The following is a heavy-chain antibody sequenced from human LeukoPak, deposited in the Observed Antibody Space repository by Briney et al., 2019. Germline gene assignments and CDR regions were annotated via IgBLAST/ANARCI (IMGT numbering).Heavy chain of an antibody. CDR1: GFTFGDYA. V-gene: IGHV3-49*04. D-gene: IGHD1-20*01. Sequence: GGSLRLSCTASGFTFGDYAMSWVRQAPGKGLEWVGFIRSKAYGGTTEYAASVKGRFTISRDDSKSIAYLQMNSLKTEDTAVYYCTRITGPWTRLYYFDYWGQGTLVTVSS. CDR2: IRSKAYGGTT. J-gene: IGHJ4*02. CDR3: TRITGPWTRLYYFDY.